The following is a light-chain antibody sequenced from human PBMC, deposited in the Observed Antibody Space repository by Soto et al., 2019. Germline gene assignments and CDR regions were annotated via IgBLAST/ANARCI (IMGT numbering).Light chain of an antibody. CDR2: GAA. CDR1: QGISNN. Sequence: DIQMTQSPSSLSASVGDRVTITCRASQGISNNLAWYQQKPGKVPKLLIYGAATWQSGVPSRFSGSGSGTDFSLTISSLQPEDVATYYCQKYDSAPLKFGQGTKVEF. J-gene: IGKJ1*01. V-gene: IGKV1-27*01. CDR3: QKYDSAPLK.